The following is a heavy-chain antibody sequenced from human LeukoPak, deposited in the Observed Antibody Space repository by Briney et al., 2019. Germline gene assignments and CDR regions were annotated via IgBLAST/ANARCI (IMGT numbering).Heavy chain of an antibody. CDR1: GGSISSGGYY. Sequence: SETLSLTCTLSGGSISSGGYYWSWIRQHPGKGLEWIGYIYYSGSTYYNPSLKSRVTISVDTSKNQFSLKLSSVTAADTAVYYCARLYFDSTYYFDYGGQGTLVTVSS. V-gene: IGHV4-31*03. CDR3: ARLYFDSTYYFDY. D-gene: IGHD3-9*01. J-gene: IGHJ4*02. CDR2: IYYSGST.